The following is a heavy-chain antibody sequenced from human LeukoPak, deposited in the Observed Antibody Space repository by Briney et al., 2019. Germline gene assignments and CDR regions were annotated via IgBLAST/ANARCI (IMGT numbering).Heavy chain of an antibody. CDR2: IRSEANSYAT. CDR1: GFTFSGSA. CDR3: AKDTRAYSISLDY. V-gene: IGHV3-73*01. J-gene: IGHJ4*02. D-gene: IGHD3-3*02. Sequence: GGSLKLSCAASGFTFSGSAMHWVRQAPGKGLEWVGRIRSEANSYATAYAASVKASFTINRDNTKNTLYMQMKSLRAEDTALYYCAKDTRAYSISLDYWGQGTLVTVSS.